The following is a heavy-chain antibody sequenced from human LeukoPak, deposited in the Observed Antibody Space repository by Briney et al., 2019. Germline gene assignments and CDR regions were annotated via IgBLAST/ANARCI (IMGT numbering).Heavy chain of an antibody. J-gene: IGHJ4*02. CDR3: ARDRYYDSSGYYPGFDY. V-gene: IGHV3-66*01. CDR1: GFSVSSNY. D-gene: IGHD3-22*01. CDR2: IYSGGST. Sequence: GGSLRLSCAASGFSVSSNYMSWVRQAPGKGLEWDSVIYSGGSTYYADSVKGRLTISRDNSKNTLYLQMNSLRAEDTAVYYCARDRYYDSSGYYPGFDYWGQGTLVTVSS.